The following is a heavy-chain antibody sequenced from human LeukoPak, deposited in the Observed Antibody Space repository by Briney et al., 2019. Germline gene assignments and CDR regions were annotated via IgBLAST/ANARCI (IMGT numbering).Heavy chain of an antibody. CDR3: ARCDSSGYYSPDY. CDR2: IKQDGSEK. J-gene: IGHJ4*02. CDR1: GFTFSSYW. D-gene: IGHD3-22*01. V-gene: IGHV3-7*01. Sequence: GGSLRLSCAASGFTFSSYWMSWVRQAPGTGLEWVANIKQDGSEKYYVDSVKGRFTISRDNAKNSLYLQMNSLRAEDTAVYYCARCDSSGYYSPDYWGQGTLVTVSS.